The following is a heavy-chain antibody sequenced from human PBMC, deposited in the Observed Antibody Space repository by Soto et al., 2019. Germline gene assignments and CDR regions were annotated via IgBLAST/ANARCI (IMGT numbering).Heavy chain of an antibody. CDR3: ARVGEYCGGACPQYFQH. V-gene: IGHV1-69*13. J-gene: IGHJ1*01. Sequence: SVKFSCKASGGSFRSNALSWVRQAPGQVLEWIGRIIPIFGTVDYAQRFQGRVTITADESTGTAYMELSSLRSEDKALYFCARVGEYCGGACPQYFQHWGQGTLVTVSS. CDR1: GGSFRSNA. CDR2: IIPIFGTV. D-gene: IGHD2-21*02.